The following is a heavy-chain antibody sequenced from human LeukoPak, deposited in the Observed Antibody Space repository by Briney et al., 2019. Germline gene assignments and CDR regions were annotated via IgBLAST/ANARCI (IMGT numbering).Heavy chain of an antibody. CDR3: ARSGWNGGGGFDP. V-gene: IGHV4-34*01. Sequence: TSETLSLTCAVYGGSFSDYHWSWIRQPPGKGLEWIGEISEGGSNNYNPSLNSRVTISIDTSNNHFYLKVNSVSAADTSVYCCARSGWNGGGGFDPWGQGTLVTVSS. J-gene: IGHJ5*02. D-gene: IGHD3-16*01. CDR1: GGSFSDYH. CDR2: ISEGGSN.